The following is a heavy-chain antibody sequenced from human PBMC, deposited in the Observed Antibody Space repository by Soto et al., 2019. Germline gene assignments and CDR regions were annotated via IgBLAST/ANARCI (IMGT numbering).Heavy chain of an antibody. D-gene: IGHD3-10*01. CDR3: ARDRLGLTYGVGSGLDV. V-gene: IGHV3-30-3*01. J-gene: IGHJ6*02. CDR1: GFSFSTHD. Sequence: QVQLVESGGGVVQPGRSLRLSCAASGFSFSTHDMHWVRQAPGKGLEWVAVISYDGTNKHYADSVKGRFTISKDNSKNTLYLTMNNLRPDDTTIYYCARDRLGLTYGVGSGLDVWGQGTTVTVSS. CDR2: ISYDGTNK.